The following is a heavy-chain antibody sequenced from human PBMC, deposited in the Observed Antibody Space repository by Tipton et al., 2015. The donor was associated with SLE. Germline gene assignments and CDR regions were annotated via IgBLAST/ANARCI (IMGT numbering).Heavy chain of an antibody. CDR2: IYYSGST. Sequence: TLSLTCTVSGGSISSGGYYWSWIRQHPGKGLEWIGYIYYSGSTYYNPSLKSRVTISVDTSKNQFSLKLSSVTAADTAVYYCARDPAPHAFDIWGQGTMVTVSS. CDR1: GGSISSGGYY. D-gene: IGHD2-2*01. V-gene: IGHV4-31*03. CDR3: ARDPAPHAFDI. J-gene: IGHJ3*02.